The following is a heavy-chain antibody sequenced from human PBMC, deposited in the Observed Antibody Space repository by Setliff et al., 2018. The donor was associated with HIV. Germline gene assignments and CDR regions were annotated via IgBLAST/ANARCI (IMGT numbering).Heavy chain of an antibody. D-gene: IGHD1-7*01. J-gene: IGHJ4*02. CDR3: ARGHTWNYYGGDYFDY. CDR1: GASVSDNF. V-gene: IGHV4-59*02. CDR2: IYYSGST. Sequence: SETLSLTCTVSGASVSDNFWNWIRQSPGKGLEWIGYIYYSGSTNYNPSLESRVSVSIGTSKNQFSLRLSSVTAADTAVYYCARGHTWNYYGGDYFDYWGQGSLVTVSS.